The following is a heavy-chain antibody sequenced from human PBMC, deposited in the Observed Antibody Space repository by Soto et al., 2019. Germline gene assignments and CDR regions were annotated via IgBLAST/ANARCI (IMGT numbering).Heavy chain of an antibody. CDR1: GGTFSSYA. V-gene: IGHV1-69*01. J-gene: IGHJ5*02. D-gene: IGHD3-10*01. CDR3: ASEEAPYYYGSGSNSNWFDP. Sequence: QVQLVQSGAEVKKPGSSVKVSCKASGGTFSSYAISWVRQAPGQGLEWMGGIIPIFGTANYAQKFQGRVTITADESTSTAYMELSSLRSEDTAVYYCASEEAPYYYGSGSNSNWFDPWGQGTLVTVS. CDR2: IIPIFGTA.